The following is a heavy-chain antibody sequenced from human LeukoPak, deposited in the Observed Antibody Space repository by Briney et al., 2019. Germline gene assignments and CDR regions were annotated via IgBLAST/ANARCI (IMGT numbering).Heavy chain of an antibody. J-gene: IGHJ3*02. Sequence: ASVKVSCKASGYIFIDHYMHWVRHAPAPGHEWMGWINPDSGATNYAQKFQGGVTMTRDTSISTAYMELSGLRSDDTAVYYCARTGDPAYDAFDIWGQGTLVTVSS. CDR2: INPDSGAT. D-gene: IGHD7-27*01. CDR1: GYIFIDHY. V-gene: IGHV1-2*02. CDR3: ARTGDPAYDAFDI.